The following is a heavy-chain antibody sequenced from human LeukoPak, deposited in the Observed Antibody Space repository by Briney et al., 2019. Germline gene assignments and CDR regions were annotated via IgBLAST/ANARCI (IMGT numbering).Heavy chain of an antibody. V-gene: IGHV4-38-2*01. CDR2: VYRDGGT. D-gene: IGHD3-10*01. CDR1: GYSISSGYY. Sequence: SDSLSLTCAVDGYSISSGYYWGWIRQPPGKGLEWIGSVYRDGGTYYNSSLQSRVILSVDTSKNQFALKMTSVTAADTAVYYCARIWRGVIRPIDYWGQGTLVVVSS. J-gene: IGHJ4*02. CDR3: ARIWRGVIRPIDY.